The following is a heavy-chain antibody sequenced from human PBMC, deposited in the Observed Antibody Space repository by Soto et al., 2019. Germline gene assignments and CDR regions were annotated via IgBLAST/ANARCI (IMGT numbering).Heavy chain of an antibody. CDR2: IYYSGST. CDR1: GGSISSSSYY. J-gene: IGHJ4*02. CDR3: ARQGGYSYGFSSGVAAYDY. V-gene: IGHV4-39*01. Sequence: PSETLSLTCTVSGGSISSSSYYWGWIRQPPGKGLEWIGSIYYSGSTYYKPSLKSRVTISVDTSKNQFSLKLSSVTAADTAVYYCARQGGYSYGFSSGVAAYDYWGQGTLVTVSS. D-gene: IGHD5-18*01.